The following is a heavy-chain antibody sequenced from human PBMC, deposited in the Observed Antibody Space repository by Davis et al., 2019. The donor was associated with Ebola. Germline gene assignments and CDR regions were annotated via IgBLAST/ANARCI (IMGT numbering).Heavy chain of an antibody. CDR2: MNPNNGGT. Sequence: ASVKVSCKASGYTFTNYHINWVRQAAGQGLEWLGWMNPNNGGTGYAQKFQGRVPVSMDASITTAYLELRSLTSEDTAVYYCARGIDAGVDFWGQGTLVIVSS. V-gene: IGHV1-8*03. CDR3: ARGIDAGVDF. CDR1: GYTFTNYH. D-gene: IGHD2/OR15-2a*01. J-gene: IGHJ4*02.